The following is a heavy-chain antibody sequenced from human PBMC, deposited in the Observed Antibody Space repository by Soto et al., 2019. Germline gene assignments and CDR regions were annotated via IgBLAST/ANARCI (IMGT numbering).Heavy chain of an antibody. J-gene: IGHJ6*02. CDR2: ISYDGSNK. D-gene: IGHD6-19*01. V-gene: IGHV3-30*18. Sequence: GGALPLSFSASVFTFSRYCMHWVRPAPGKGLEWVAVISYDGSNKYYADSVKGRFTISRDNSKNTLYLQMNSLRAEDTAVYYCAKDIRVAVAGSYYYYYGMDVWGQGTT. CDR3: AKDIRVAVAGSYYYYYGMDV. CDR1: VFTFSRYC.